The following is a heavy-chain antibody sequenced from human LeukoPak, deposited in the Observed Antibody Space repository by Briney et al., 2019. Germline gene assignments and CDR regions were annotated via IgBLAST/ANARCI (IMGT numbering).Heavy chain of an antibody. D-gene: IGHD3-3*01. CDR1: GFTFGSYG. J-gene: IGHJ4*02. CDR3: AKEREGLYYDFWSGYCFDY. Sequence: HPGGSLRLSCAASGFTFGSYGMHWVRQAPGKGLEWVAVISYDGSNKYYADSVKGRFTISRDNSKNTLYLQMNSLRAEDTAVYYCAKEREGLYYDFWSGYCFDYWGQGTLVTVSS. V-gene: IGHV3-30*18. CDR2: ISYDGSNK.